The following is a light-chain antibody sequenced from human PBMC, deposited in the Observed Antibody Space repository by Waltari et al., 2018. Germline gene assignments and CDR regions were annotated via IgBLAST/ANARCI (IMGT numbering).Light chain of an antibody. Sequence: EIVMTQSPATLSVSPGERATLSCRASQSISSDFTWYQQKPGQAPMLLIYGASTRATGIPDRFSGSGSGTEFTLTISSLQSEDFAVYYCQQYYRWWTFGLGTKVERK. V-gene: IGKV3-15*01. CDR2: GAS. J-gene: IGKJ1*01. CDR3: QQYYRWWT. CDR1: QSISSD.